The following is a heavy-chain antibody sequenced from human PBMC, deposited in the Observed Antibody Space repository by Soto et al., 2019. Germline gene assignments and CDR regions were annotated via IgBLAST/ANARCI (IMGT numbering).Heavy chain of an antibody. J-gene: IGHJ4*02. CDR2: IRSSDRFT. D-gene: IGHD3-10*01. V-gene: IGHV3-11*06. CDR1: GFTFSDYF. CDR3: VRVGHDGSYFDY. Sequence: QVQLVESGGAWAKPGGSLRLSCAVPGFTFSDYFMTWIRQAPGKGLEWVSYIRSSDRFTNHADSVKGRFTISRDNANNSLSLEMNDLRAEDTAVYFCVRVGHDGSYFDYWGQGTLVTVSS.